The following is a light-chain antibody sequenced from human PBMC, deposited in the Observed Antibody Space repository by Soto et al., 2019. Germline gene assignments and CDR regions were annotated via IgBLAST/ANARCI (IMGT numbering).Light chain of an antibody. CDR2: SAS. Sequence: EIVMTQSPATLSVSPGEGATLSCRASQNIRNNVAWHQQKPGQAPRLLIYSASTRATGIPARFSGSGSGTEFTLTISSLQSEDFAVYYCQQYHNWPPLTFGGGTKVEIK. CDR3: QQYHNWPPLT. J-gene: IGKJ4*01. CDR1: QNIRNN. V-gene: IGKV3-15*01.